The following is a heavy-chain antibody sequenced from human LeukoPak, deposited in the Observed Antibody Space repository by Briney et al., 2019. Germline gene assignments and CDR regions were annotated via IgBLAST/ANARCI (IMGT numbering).Heavy chain of an antibody. J-gene: IGHJ4*02. CDR1: GFTFSDSA. D-gene: IGHD4-17*01. CDR2: IRSKANSYAT. V-gene: IGHV3-73*01. Sequence: PGGSLRLSCAASGFTFSDSAMHWVRQASGKGLEWVGRIRSKANSYATAYAASVKGRFTISRDDSKNTAYLQMNSLKTEDTAVYYCTMTTVTPSLGYWGQGTLVTVSS. CDR3: TMTTVTPSLGY.